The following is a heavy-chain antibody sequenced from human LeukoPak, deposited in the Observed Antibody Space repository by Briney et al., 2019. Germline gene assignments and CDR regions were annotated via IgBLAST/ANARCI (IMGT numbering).Heavy chain of an antibody. Sequence: KASETLSLTCTVSGGSISSYYWSWIRQPPGKGLEWIGYIYYSGSTNYNLSLKSRVTISVDTSKNQFSLKLSSVTAADTAAYYCARLGYCSGGSCYYYYYMDVWGKGTTVTVSS. J-gene: IGHJ6*03. D-gene: IGHD2-15*01. CDR2: IYYSGST. CDR1: GGSISSYY. V-gene: IGHV4-59*01. CDR3: ARLGYCSGGSCYYYYYMDV.